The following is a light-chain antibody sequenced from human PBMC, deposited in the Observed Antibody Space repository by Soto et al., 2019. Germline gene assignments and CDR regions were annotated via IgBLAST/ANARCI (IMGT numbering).Light chain of an antibody. Sequence: DIQMTQSPSTLSGSVGDRVTITCRARQTISSWFAWYQQNPGKAPKLLIYKASTLKSGVPSRFSGSGSGTEFTLTISSLQPDDFATYYFQHYNSYSEAFGQGTTVQLK. CDR1: QTISSW. V-gene: IGKV1-5*03. CDR2: KAS. J-gene: IGKJ1*01. CDR3: QHYNSYSEA.